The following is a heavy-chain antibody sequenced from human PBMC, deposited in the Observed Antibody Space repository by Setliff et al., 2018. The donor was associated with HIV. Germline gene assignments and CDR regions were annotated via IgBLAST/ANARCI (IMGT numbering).Heavy chain of an antibody. D-gene: IGHD3-22*01. V-gene: IGHV1-18*01. CDR2: ISGYNGHT. J-gene: IGHJ4*02. CDR1: GYTFSSFA. CDR3: ARVGPFEFNRSGYADF. Sequence: ASVKVSCKASGYTFSSFAMSWVRQAPGQGLEWVAWISGYNGHTNYAQRFQGRVTVTTDTSTSTAYMELRSLRSDDTAVYFCARVGPFEFNRSGYADFWGQGTPVTVSS.